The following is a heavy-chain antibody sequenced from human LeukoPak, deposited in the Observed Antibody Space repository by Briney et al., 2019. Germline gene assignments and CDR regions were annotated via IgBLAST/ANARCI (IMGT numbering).Heavy chain of an antibody. Sequence: GESLKISCKGSGYSFTSYWIGWVRQMPGKGLEWMGIIYPGDSDTRYSPSFQGQVTISADKSISTAYLQWSSLKASDTAMYYCARPEDDGSGGLYFDYWGQGTLVTVSS. J-gene: IGHJ4*02. CDR2: IYPGDSDT. CDR1: GYSFTSYW. CDR3: ARPEDDGSGGLYFDY. V-gene: IGHV5-51*01. D-gene: IGHD3-10*01.